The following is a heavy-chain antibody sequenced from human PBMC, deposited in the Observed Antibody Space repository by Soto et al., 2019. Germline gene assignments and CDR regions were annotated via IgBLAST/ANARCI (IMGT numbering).Heavy chain of an antibody. D-gene: IGHD3-3*01. J-gene: IGHJ6*02. Sequence: EVQLVESGGGLVKPGGSLRVSCAASGFTFSNYTMNWVRQAPGKGLEWVSAISSSSLYIYYADSVEGRFTISRDNAKKSQDLKINRLGAEDTAVYYCARANYDFWSGSSNYFGMDVWGQGTAVTVSS. V-gene: IGHV3-21*03. CDR1: GFTFSNYT. CDR3: ARANYDFWSGSSNYFGMDV. CDR2: ISSSSLYI.